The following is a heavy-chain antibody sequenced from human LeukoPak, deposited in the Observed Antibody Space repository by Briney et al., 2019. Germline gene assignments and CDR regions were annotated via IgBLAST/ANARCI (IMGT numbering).Heavy chain of an antibody. Sequence: GGSLRLSCAASGFTFSSYAMSWVRQAPRKGLEWVSAISGSGGSTYYADSVKGRFTISRDNSKNTLYLQMNSLRAEDTAVYYCAKDSMIVVVYYFDYWGQGTLVTVSS. CDR2: ISGSGGST. CDR1: GFTFSSYA. CDR3: AKDSMIVVVYYFDY. J-gene: IGHJ4*02. D-gene: IGHD3-22*01. V-gene: IGHV3-23*01.